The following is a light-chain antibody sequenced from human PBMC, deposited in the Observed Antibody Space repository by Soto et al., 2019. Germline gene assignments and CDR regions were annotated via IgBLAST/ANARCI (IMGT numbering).Light chain of an antibody. Sequence: EIVLTQSPGILSLPPGEGATLSCRASQSVSSSNLAWYQQKPGQAPRLLIYLASSRATGIPDRFSGSGSGTDFTLTISSLEPEDFAVYYCQQRSNWPPEITFGQGTRLEIK. CDR1: QSVSSSN. CDR2: LAS. J-gene: IGKJ5*01. CDR3: QQRSNWPPEIT. V-gene: IGKV3D-20*02.